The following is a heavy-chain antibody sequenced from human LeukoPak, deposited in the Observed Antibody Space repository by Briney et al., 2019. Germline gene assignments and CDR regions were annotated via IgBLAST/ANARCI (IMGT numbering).Heavy chain of an antibody. D-gene: IGHD3-3*01. CDR1: GFTFSSYG. Sequence: GGSLRLSCAASGFTFSSYGMHWVRQAPGKGLEWVAVIWYDGSNKYYADSVKGRFTISRDKSKNTLYLQMNSLRAEDTAVYYCARDTTIFGVVIINGYFDYWGQGTLVTVSS. V-gene: IGHV3-33*01. J-gene: IGHJ4*02. CDR2: IWYDGSNK. CDR3: ARDTTIFGVVIINGYFDY.